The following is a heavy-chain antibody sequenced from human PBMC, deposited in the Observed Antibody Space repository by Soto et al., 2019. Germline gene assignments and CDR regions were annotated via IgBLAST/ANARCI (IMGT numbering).Heavy chain of an antibody. Sequence: EVQLVESGGGLVQPGGSLRLSCADSGFSSSPFWMTWVRQAPGKALEWVALIKQDGSEELYVDSVKGRFTISRDNAKNSVYLQMDSLRVEDTAVYYCTGGSGWLQTDWGQGTLVTVSS. J-gene: IGHJ4*02. D-gene: IGHD6-19*01. CDR1: GFSSSPFW. CDR3: TGGSGWLQTD. CDR2: IKQDGSEE. V-gene: IGHV3-7*04.